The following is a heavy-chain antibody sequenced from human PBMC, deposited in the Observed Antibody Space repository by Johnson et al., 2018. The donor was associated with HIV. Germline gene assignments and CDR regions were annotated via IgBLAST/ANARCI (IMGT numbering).Heavy chain of an antibody. CDR1: GFTFSSYG. V-gene: IGHV3-30*02. CDR3: AKGRTYYYDSSGFNDAFDI. Sequence: VQLVESGGGLVQPGGSLRLSCAASGFTFSSYGMHWVRQAPGKGLEWVAFIRYDGSNKYYADSVKGRFTISRDNSKNTLYLQMNSLRTEDTALYYCAKGRTYYYDSSGFNDAFDIWGQGTMVTVSS. CDR2: IRYDGSNK. D-gene: IGHD3-22*01. J-gene: IGHJ3*02.